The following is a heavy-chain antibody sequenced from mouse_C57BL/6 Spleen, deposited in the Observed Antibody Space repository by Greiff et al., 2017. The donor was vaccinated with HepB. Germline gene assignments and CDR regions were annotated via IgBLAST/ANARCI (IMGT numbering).Heavy chain of an antibody. CDR2: IYPGDGDT. J-gene: IGHJ1*03. CDR3: ARSDHFDV. V-gene: IGHV1-82*01. Sequence: VQLQQSGPELVKPGASVKISCKASGYAFSSSWMNWVKQRPGKGLEWIGRIYPGDGDTNYNGKFKGKATLTADKSSSTAYMQLSSLTSEDSAVYFCARSDHFDVWGTGTTVTVSS. CDR1: GYAFSSSW.